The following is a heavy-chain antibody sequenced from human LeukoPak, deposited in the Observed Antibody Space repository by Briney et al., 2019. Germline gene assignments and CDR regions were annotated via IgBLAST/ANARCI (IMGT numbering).Heavy chain of an antibody. CDR2: IYYSGST. CDR3: ARDNNYDYYMDV. J-gene: IGHJ6*03. Sequence: SETLSLTCTGSGGSISSYYWSWIRQPPGKGLEWIGYIYYSGSTNYNPSLKSRVTISVDTSKYRFSLKLSSVTAADTAVYYCARDNNYDYYMDVWGKGTTVTVSS. V-gene: IGHV4-59*01. CDR1: GGSISSYY.